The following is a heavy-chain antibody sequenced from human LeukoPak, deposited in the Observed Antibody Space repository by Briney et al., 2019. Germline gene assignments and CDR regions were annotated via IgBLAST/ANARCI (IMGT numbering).Heavy chain of an antibody. Sequence: GGSLRLSCAASGFTFSSYGMHWVRQAPGKGLEWVAVIWYDGSNKYYADSVKGRFTISRDNSKNTLYLQMNSLRAEDTAVYYCASGSGQWLALDYWGQGTLVTVSS. V-gene: IGHV3-33*01. D-gene: IGHD6-19*01. CDR3: ASGSGQWLALDY. CDR1: GFTFSSYG. J-gene: IGHJ4*02. CDR2: IWYDGSNK.